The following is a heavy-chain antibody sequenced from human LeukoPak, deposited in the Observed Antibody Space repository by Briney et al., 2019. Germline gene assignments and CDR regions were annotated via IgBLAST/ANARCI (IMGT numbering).Heavy chain of an antibody. D-gene: IGHD4-23*01. J-gene: IGHJ3*02. Sequence: ASVKVSCKASGYTFTSYGISWVRQAPGQGLEWMGRINPNSGGTNYAQKFQGRVTMTRDTSISTAYMELSRLRSDDTAVYYCATGDLRWYAFDIWGQGTMVTVSS. V-gene: IGHV1-2*06. CDR3: ATGDLRWYAFDI. CDR1: GYTFTSYG. CDR2: INPNSGGT.